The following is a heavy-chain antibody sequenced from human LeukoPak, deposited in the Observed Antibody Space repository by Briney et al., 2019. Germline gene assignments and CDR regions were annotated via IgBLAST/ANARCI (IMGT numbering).Heavy chain of an antibody. Sequence: GGSQRLSCAASGFTVNSKYMSWVRQAPGTGLEWVSVVYSGGQTYYADSVKGRFTISRDISKNTLYLQMNSLRADDTAVYYCARTIAAAAEADYWGQGTLVTVSS. CDR2: VYSGGQT. D-gene: IGHD6-13*01. CDR3: ARTIAAAAEADY. CDR1: GFTVNSKY. J-gene: IGHJ4*02. V-gene: IGHV3-53*01.